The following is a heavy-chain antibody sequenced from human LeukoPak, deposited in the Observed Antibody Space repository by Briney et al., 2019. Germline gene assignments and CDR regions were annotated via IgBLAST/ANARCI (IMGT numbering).Heavy chain of an antibody. D-gene: IGHD2-2*01. CDR3: AREDIVVVPAATSGNWFGP. CDR1: GYTFTGYY. CDR2: INPNSGGT. Sequence: GASVKVSCKASGYTFTGYYMHWVRQAPGQGLEWMGWINPNSGGTNYAQKFQGRVTMTRDTSISTAYMELSRLRSDDTAVYYCAREDIVVVPAATSGNWFGPWGQGTLVTVSS. J-gene: IGHJ5*02. V-gene: IGHV1-2*02.